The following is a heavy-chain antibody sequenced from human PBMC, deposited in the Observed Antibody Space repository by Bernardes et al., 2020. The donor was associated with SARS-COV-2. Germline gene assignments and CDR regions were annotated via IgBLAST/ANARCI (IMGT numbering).Heavy chain of an antibody. J-gene: IGHJ6*02. CDR1: GFTFSTYA. Sequence: GGSLRLSCASSGFTFSTYALTWVRQAPGRGLEWVSAISGSGSSIYSADSVRGRFTISRDNSKNTLYLQMNSLRVEDTAVYYCAKSGLGRAVAGMNFYYSGMDAWGQGTTVTVSS. D-gene: IGHD6-19*01. CDR2: ISGSGSSI. CDR3: AKSGLGRAVAGMNFYYSGMDA. V-gene: IGHV3-23*01.